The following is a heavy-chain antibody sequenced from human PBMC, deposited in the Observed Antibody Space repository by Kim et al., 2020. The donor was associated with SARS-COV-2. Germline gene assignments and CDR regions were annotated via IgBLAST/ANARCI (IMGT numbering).Heavy chain of an antibody. Sequence: SETLSLTCTVSGGSISSSSYYWGWIRQPPGKGLEWIGSIYYSGSTYYNPSLKSRVTISVDTSKNQFSLKLSSVTAADTAVYYCARQRYYGSPDYWGQGTLVTVSS. CDR2: IYYSGST. CDR3: ARQRYYGSPDY. CDR1: GGSISSSSYY. D-gene: IGHD3-10*01. V-gene: IGHV4-39*01. J-gene: IGHJ4*02.